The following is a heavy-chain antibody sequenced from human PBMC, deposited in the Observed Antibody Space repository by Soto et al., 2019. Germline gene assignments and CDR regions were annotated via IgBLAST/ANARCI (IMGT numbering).Heavy chain of an antibody. CDR2: IYTSGST. V-gene: IGHV4-4*07. CDR1: GGSISSYY. Sequence: SETLSLTCTVSGGSISSYYWSWIRQPAGKGLEWIGRIYTSGSTNYNPSLKSRVTMSVDTSKNQFSLKLSSVTAADTAVYYCARETYYDSSGYFQGWFDPWGQGTLVTVSS. J-gene: IGHJ5*02. CDR3: ARETYYDSSGYFQGWFDP. D-gene: IGHD3-22*01.